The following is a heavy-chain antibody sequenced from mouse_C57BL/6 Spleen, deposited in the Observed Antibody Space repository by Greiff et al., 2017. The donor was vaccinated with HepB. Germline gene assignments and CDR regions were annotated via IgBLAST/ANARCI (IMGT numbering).Heavy chain of an antibody. V-gene: IGHV5-17*01. CDR1: GFTFSDYG. CDR3: ARPRDWYFDV. CDR2: ISSGSSTI. J-gene: IGHJ1*03. Sequence: EVKLVESGGGLVKPGGSLKLSCAASGFTFSDYGMHWVRQAPEKGLEWVAYISSGSSTIYYADTVKGRFTISRDNAKNTLFLQMTILRSEDTAMYYCARPRDWYFDVWGTGTTVTVSS.